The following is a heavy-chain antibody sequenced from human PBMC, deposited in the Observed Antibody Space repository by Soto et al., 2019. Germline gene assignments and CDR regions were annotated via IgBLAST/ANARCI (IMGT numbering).Heavy chain of an antibody. J-gene: IGHJ4*02. V-gene: IGHV4-39*01. CDR1: GGPISGSSYY. Sequence: PSETLSLTCTVSGGPISGSSYYWGWIGQPPGKGLEWIGSIYYSGSTYYNPSLKSRVTISVDTSKNQFSLKLSSVTAADTAVYYCARLGVTTVTIDYWGQGTLVTVSS. D-gene: IGHD4-17*01. CDR3: ARLGVTTVTIDY. CDR2: IYYSGST.